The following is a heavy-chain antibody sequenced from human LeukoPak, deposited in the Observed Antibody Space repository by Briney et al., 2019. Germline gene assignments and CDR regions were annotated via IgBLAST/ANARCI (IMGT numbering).Heavy chain of an antibody. CDR2: ISAYNGNT. J-gene: IGHJ4*02. CDR3: ARKVVGQLLHY. Sequence: EASVKVSCKASGYTFTSYGISWVRQAPGQGLEWMGWISAYNGNTNYAQKLQGRVTMTTDTSTNTAYMELSRLRSDDTAVYYCARKVVGQLLHYWGQGTLVTVSS. V-gene: IGHV1-18*01. D-gene: IGHD2-2*01. CDR1: GYTFTSYG.